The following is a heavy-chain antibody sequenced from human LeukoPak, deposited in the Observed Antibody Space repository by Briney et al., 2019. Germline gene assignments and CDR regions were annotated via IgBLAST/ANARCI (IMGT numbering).Heavy chain of an antibody. V-gene: IGHV4-4*07. D-gene: IGHD6-19*01. J-gene: IGHJ3*02. CDR3: ARDEEWLEAFDI. CDR1: GGSISSYY. Sequence: SETLSLTCTVSGGSISSYYWGWIRQPAGKGLEWIGRIYTSGSTNYNPSLKSRVTMSVDTSKNQFSLKLSSVTAADTAVYYCARDEEWLEAFDIWGQGTMVTVSS. CDR2: IYTSGST.